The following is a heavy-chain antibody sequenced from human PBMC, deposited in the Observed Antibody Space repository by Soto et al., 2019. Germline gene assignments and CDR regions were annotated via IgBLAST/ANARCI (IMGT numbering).Heavy chain of an antibody. D-gene: IGHD3-22*01. CDR2: ISSSSSYT. J-gene: IGHJ4*02. CDR3: AKVFYYYDSSGYYYFDY. Sequence: QVQLVESGGGLVKPGGSLRLSCAASGFTFSDYYMSWIRQAPGKGLEWVSYISSSSSYTNYADSVKGRFTISRDNAKNSLYLQMSSLRAEDTAVYYCAKVFYYYDSSGYYYFDYWGQGTLVTVSS. V-gene: IGHV3-11*05. CDR1: GFTFSDYY.